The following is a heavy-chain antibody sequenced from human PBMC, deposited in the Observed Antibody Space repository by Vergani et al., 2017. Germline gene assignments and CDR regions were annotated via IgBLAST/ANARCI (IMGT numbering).Heavy chain of an antibody. D-gene: IGHD3-10*01. CDR1: GGSISSGGYY. V-gene: IGHV4-31*03. CDR3: AREVVRGVPYPYLIDY. CDR2: IYYSGST. Sequence: QVQLQESGPGLVKPSQTLSLTCTVSGGSISSGGYYWSWIRQHPGKGLEWIGYIYYSGSTYYNPSLKSRATISVDTSKNQFSLKLSSVTAADTAVYYCAREVVRGVPYPYLIDYWGQGTLVTVSS. J-gene: IGHJ4*02.